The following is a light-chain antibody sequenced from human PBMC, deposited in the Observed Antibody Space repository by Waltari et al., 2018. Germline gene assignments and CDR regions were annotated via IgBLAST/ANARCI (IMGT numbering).Light chain of an antibody. Sequence: SYVLTPPHPVSVAPGQTARITCGGDNIEAKSVPWYQQKPGQDPAVVVFDDMDRPSGIPERCSGSNSGNTATLTVSRGEGGDEADYCCQVWDSSGDLLVIFGGGTKLTVL. J-gene: IGLJ2*01. V-gene: IGLV3-21*02. CDR1: NIEAKS. CDR3: QVWDSSGDLLVI. CDR2: DDM.